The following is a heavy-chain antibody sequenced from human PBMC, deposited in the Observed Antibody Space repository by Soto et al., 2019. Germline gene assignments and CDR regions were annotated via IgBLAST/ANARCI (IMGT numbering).Heavy chain of an antibody. J-gene: IGHJ6*02. V-gene: IGHV3-30*18. CDR2: ISYDGSNK. Sequence: SLRLSCAASGFTFSSYGIHWVRQAPGKGLEWVAVISYDGSNKYYADSVKGRFTISRDNSKNTLYLQMSSLRAEDTAVYYCVKDGSSGWPYYYGMDVWGQGTTVTVSS. CDR1: GFTFSSYG. D-gene: IGHD6-19*01. CDR3: VKDGSSGWPYYYGMDV.